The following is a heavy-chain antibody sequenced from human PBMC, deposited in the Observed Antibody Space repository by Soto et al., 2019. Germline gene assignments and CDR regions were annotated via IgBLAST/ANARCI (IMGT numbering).Heavy chain of an antibody. CDR3: ARRGVGAFDI. D-gene: IGHD3-10*01. Sequence: QVLLVESGGGVVQPGRSLRLSCAASGFTFSSYAMHWVRQAPGKGLEWVAVISYDGSNKYYADSVKGRFTISRDNSKNTLCLQMNSLRAEDTAVYYCARRGVGAFDIWGQGTMVTVSS. V-gene: IGHV3-30-3*01. CDR1: GFTFSSYA. J-gene: IGHJ3*02. CDR2: ISYDGSNK.